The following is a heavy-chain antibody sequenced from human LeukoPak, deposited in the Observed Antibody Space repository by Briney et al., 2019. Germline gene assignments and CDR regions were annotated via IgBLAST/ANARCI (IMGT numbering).Heavy chain of an antibody. V-gene: IGHV1-2*02. CDR3: ARDLPSSSHPGGDP. CDR2: INPNSGGT. CDR1: GYTFTGYY. D-gene: IGHD6-6*01. J-gene: IGHJ5*02. Sequence: ASVNVSCKASGYTFTGYYMHWVRQAPGQGLEWMGWINPNSGGTNYAQKFQGRVTMTRDTYISTAYMELSRLRSDDTAVYYCARDLPSSSHPGGDPWGQGTLVTVSS.